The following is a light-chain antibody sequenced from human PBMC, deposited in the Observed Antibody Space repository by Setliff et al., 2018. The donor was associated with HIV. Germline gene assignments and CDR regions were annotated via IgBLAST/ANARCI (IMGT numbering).Light chain of an antibody. J-gene: IGLJ1*01. CDR1: SSDIGRYNL. V-gene: IGLV2-23*01. Sequence: QSALTQPASVSGPPGQSITISCTGTSSDIGRYNLVSWYQQYPGKAPKLMIYQATKRPSGVSNRFSGSKSGNTASLTISGLQAEDEADYYCCSNTGSNTYVFGSGTKVHRP. CDR2: QAT. CDR3: CSNTGSNTYV.